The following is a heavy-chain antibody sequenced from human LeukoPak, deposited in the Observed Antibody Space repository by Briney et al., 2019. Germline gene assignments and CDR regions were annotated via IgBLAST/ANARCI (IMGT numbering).Heavy chain of an antibody. J-gene: IGHJ3*01. CDR1: GFTFSNYW. D-gene: IGHD2-2*01. CDR3: VRGLTLSSTTYYDAFDL. V-gene: IGHV3-7*01. CDR2: IKQDGSEK. Sequence: GGSLRLSCAASGFTFSNYWLSWVRQAPGKGPEWVASIKQDGSEKYYVDSVKGRFTLSRDNAKRSLFLQMNSLRVEDTAVYYCVRGLTLSSTTYYDAFDLWGQGTMVTVSS.